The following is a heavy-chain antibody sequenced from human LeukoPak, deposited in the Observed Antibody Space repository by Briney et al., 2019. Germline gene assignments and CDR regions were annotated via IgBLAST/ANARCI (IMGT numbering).Heavy chain of an antibody. CDR1: GFTFSDYY. Sequence: GGSLRLSCAASGFTFSDYYISWIRQAPGKGLEWVSYISSSGSTIYYADSVKGRFTISRDNAKNSLYLQMNSLRAEDTAVYYCARVKSSGYDFHYYYYMDVWGKGTTVTISS. V-gene: IGHV3-11*01. D-gene: IGHD5-12*01. CDR3: ARVKSSGYDFHYYYYMDV. J-gene: IGHJ6*03. CDR2: ISSSGSTI.